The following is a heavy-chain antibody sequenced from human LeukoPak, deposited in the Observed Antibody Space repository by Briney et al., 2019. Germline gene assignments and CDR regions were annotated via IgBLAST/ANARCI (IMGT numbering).Heavy chain of an antibody. CDR3: AKLTIFGVASPYYFDY. D-gene: IGHD3-3*01. J-gene: IGHJ4*02. CDR2: ISSSSSYI. V-gene: IGHV3-21*04. Sequence: GGSLRLSCAASGFTFSSYSMNWVRQAPGKGLEWVSSISSSSSYIYYADSVKGRFTISRDNAKNSLYLQMNSLRAEDTAVYYCAKLTIFGVASPYYFDYWGQGTLVTVSS. CDR1: GFTFSSYS.